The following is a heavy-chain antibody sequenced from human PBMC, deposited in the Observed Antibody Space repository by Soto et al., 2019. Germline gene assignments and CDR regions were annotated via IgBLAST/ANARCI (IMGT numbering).Heavy chain of an antibody. V-gene: IGHV4-30-4*01. Sequence: SETPSLTRSVSGGFPSRGGYYGCWVRPPPGKGLEWIGYIYYSGSTYYNPSLKSRVTISVDTSKNQFSLKLSSVTAADTAVYYCARGIAADSVDYWGQGTLVTVSS. CDR2: IYYSGST. CDR1: GGFPSRGGYY. D-gene: IGHD6-13*01. J-gene: IGHJ4*02. CDR3: ARGIAADSVDY.